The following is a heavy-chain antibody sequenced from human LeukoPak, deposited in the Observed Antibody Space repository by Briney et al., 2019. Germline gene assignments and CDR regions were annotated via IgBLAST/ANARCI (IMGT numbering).Heavy chain of an antibody. CDR3: ARIFGSGSFYKY. CDR2: INPNSGGT. CDR1: GYTLTGYL. D-gene: IGHD3-10*01. V-gene: IGHV1-2*02. J-gene: IGHJ4*02. Sequence: ASVKVSCKASGYTLTGYLMPWVRQAPGQGVEWMGWINPNSGGTNYAQQFQGRVTMTRDTSINTAYMELSSLRSDDTAVYYCARIFGSGSFYKYWGQGTLVTVSS.